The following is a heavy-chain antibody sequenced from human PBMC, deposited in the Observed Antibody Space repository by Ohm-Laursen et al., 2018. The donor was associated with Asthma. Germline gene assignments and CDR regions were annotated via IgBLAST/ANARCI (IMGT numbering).Heavy chain of an antibody. J-gene: IGHJ4*02. CDR3: SRLDWAQSMFDS. CDR2: MFSSGGA. V-gene: IGHV4-59*02. D-gene: IGHD3-9*01. CDR1: GGSVSGYY. Sequence: SDTLSLTCAVFGGSVSGYYWTWVRQPPGRELEWIAYMFSSGGANYNPSLKSRVTLSTDPSTNQVSLRLSSVTAADTAVYFCSRLDWAQSMFDSWGQGTLVTVSS.